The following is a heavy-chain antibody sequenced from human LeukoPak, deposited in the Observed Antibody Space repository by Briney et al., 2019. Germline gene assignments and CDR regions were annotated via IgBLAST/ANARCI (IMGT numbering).Heavy chain of an antibody. CDR3: ARIVGGSYYYYYGMDV. V-gene: IGHV4-34*01. D-gene: IGHD1-26*01. CDR1: GESLSGYY. J-gene: IGHJ6*02. CDR2: INHSGST. Sequence: SETLSLTCAVYGESLSGYYWSWIRQPPGKGLEWIGEINHSGSTNYNPSLESRVTISVDTSKNQFSLKLSSVTAADTAVYYCARIVGGSYYYYYGMDVWGQGTTVTVSS.